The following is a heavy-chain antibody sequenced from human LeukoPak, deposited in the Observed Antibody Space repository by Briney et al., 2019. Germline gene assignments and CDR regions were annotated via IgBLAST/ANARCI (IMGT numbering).Heavy chain of an antibody. Sequence: AGSLRLSCAASGFTFSSYGMHWVRQAPGKGLEWVAVIWYDGSNKYYADSVKGRFTISRDNSKNTLYLQMNSLRAEDTAVYYCARDLYSSGYSDYWGQGTLVTVSS. CDR1: GFTFSSYG. CDR2: IWYDGSNK. V-gene: IGHV3-33*01. D-gene: IGHD6-19*01. CDR3: ARDLYSSGYSDY. J-gene: IGHJ4*02.